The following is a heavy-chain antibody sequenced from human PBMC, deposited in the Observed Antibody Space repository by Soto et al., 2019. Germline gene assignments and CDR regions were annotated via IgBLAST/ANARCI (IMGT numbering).Heavy chain of an antibody. Sequence: ASVKLSCKASGYTFTSYGISWVRQAPGQRLEWMGWINAGNGNTKYSQKFQGRVTITRDTSASTAYMGLSSLRSEDTAVYYCAAHLRTDQLMPIDYWGQGTLVTVSS. CDR3: AAHLRTDQLMPIDY. J-gene: IGHJ4*02. CDR2: INAGNGNT. CDR1: GYTFTSYG. D-gene: IGHD2-2*01. V-gene: IGHV1-3*01.